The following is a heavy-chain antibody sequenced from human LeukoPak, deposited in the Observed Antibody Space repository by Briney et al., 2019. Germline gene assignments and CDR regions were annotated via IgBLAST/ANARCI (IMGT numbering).Heavy chain of an antibody. CDR3: ASPKGDGYNTLMDV. V-gene: IGHV4-34*01. Sequence: PSETLSLTCAVYGGSFSGYYWSWIRQPPGKGLEWIGEINHSGSTNYNPSLKSRVTISVDTSKNQFSLKLSSVTAADTAVYYCASPKGDGYNTLMDVWGQGTTVTVSS. CDR1: GGSFSGYY. J-gene: IGHJ6*02. D-gene: IGHD5-24*01. CDR2: INHSGST.